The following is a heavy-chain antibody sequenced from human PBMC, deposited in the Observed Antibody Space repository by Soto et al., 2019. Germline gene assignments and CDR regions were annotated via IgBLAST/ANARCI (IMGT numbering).Heavy chain of an antibody. V-gene: IGHV3-30-3*01. Sequence: QVQLVESGGGVVQPGRSLRLSCAASGFTFSSYAMHWVRQAPGKGLEWVAVISYDGSNKYYADSVKGRFTISRDNSKNTLYLQMNSLRAEDTAVYYCARDLDYWGQGTTVTVSS. CDR2: ISYDGSNK. CDR3: ARDLDY. CDR1: GFTFSSYA. J-gene: IGHJ6*02.